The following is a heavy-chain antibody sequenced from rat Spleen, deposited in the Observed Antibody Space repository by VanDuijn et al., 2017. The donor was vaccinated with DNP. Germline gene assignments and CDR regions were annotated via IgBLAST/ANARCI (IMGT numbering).Heavy chain of an antibody. D-gene: IGHD1-1*01. CDR2: IWNTGGT. CDR1: GFSLTSYN. V-gene: IGHV2-41*01. Sequence: QVQLKESGPGLVQPSQTLSLTCTVAGFSLTSYNVHWVRQPPGKGLEWMGVIWNTGGTRYNSALKSRLSISKDTSKSQVFLKMNSLQTEDTATYYCARDGGGDPFDYWGQGVMVTVSS. J-gene: IGHJ2*01. CDR3: ARDGGGDPFDY.